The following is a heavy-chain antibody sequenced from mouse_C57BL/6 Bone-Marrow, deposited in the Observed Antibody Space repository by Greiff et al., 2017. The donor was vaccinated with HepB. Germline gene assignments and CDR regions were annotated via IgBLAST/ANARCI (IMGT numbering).Heavy chain of an antibody. J-gene: IGHJ2*01. V-gene: IGHV14-4*01. CDR1: GFNIKDDY. CDR3: TTGSNYVDY. Sequence: EVQLVESGAELVRPGASVKLSCTASGFNIKDDYMHWVKQRPEQGLEWIGWIDPENGDTEYASKFQGKATITADTSSNTAYLQLSSLTSEDTAVYYCTTGSNYVDYWGQGTTLTVSS. CDR2: IDPENGDT.